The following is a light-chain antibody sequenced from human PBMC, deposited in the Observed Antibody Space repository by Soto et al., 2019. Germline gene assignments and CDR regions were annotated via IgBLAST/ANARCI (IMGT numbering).Light chain of an antibody. Sequence: QSALTQPASVSGSPGQSITISCTGTSSDVGRYNLVSWYQQPPGKAPKLMIYEGTKRPSGVSNRFSGSKSGNTASLTISGLQAEDEADYYCCSYAGSSIPLIGGGTKLTVL. CDR3: CSYAGSSIPL. V-gene: IGLV2-23*01. CDR1: SSDVGRYNL. CDR2: EGT. J-gene: IGLJ2*01.